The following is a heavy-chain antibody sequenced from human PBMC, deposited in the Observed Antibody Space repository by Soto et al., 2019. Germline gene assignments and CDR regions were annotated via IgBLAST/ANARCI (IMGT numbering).Heavy chain of an antibody. CDR3: ATWHEREHAYDV. Sequence: DVQLVESGGGLIQPGESLRLSCAAFGLTISGKKYVAWVRHAPGKGLEWVSALYDVDGSFYADSVKARFTTSSDSSKTTVYLQMNDLRPDDTAVYYCATWHEREHAYDVWGQGTTVTVSS. V-gene: IGHV3-53*01. D-gene: IGHD1-1*01. CDR1: GLTISGKKY. J-gene: IGHJ3*01. CDR2: LYDVDGS.